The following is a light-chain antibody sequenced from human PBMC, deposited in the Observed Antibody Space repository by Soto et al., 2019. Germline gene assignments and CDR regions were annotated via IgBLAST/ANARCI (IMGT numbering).Light chain of an antibody. CDR3: SSYTNSRTLL. V-gene: IGLV2-14*01. CDR1: SDNY. Sequence: QSVLTQPASVSGSPGQSITISCTGTSDNYVSWYQQHPGKVPKLMIYGVTNRPSGVSDRFSGSKSGNTASLTISGLQTEDVADYYCSSYTNSRTLLFGAGTKLTVL. J-gene: IGLJ1*01. CDR2: GVT.